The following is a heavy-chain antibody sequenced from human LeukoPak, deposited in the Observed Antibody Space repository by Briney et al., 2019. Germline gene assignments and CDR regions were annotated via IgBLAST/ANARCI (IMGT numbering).Heavy chain of an antibody. V-gene: IGHV1-69*13. D-gene: IGHD5-12*01. CDR1: GGTFSSYA. CDR3: AREGGYDSWGAFDI. CDR2: IFRIFGTA. Sequence: SVKLSCKASGGTFSSYAISWVRQAPGQGLEWMGGIFRIFGTANYAQKLQGRVTITADESTSTAYMELSSLRSEDTAVYYCAREGGYDSWGAFDIWGQRKMVTVSS. J-gene: IGHJ3*02.